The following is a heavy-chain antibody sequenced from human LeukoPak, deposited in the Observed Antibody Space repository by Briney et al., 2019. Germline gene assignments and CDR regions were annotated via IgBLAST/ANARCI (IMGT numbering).Heavy chain of an antibody. Sequence: SETQSLTCTVSGDSITNYYWNWFRQPAGKGLEWIGRISTSGTTNYNPSLKSRVTMSVDTSNNLFSLMLRSLTAADTAVYYCARSALVAVGATLDYWGHGALVTVSS. CDR1: GDSITNYY. V-gene: IGHV4-4*07. CDR3: ARSALVAVGATLDY. J-gene: IGHJ4*01. CDR2: ISTSGTT. D-gene: IGHD1-26*01.